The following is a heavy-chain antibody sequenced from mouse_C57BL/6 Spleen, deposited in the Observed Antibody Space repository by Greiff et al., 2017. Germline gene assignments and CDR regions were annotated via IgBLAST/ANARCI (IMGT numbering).Heavy chain of an antibody. J-gene: IGHJ2*01. CDR3: ARKAGYYDSIQYYFDY. V-gene: IGHV3-6*01. CDR2: ISYDGSN. D-gene: IGHD1-1*01. CDR1: GYSITSGYY. Sequence: EVQLQESGPGLVKPSQSLSLTCSVTGYSITSGYYWNWIRQFPGNKLEWMGYISYDGSNNYNPSLKNRISITRDTSTNQFFLKLNSLTTEDTATYYCARKAGYYDSIQYYFDYWGQGTTLTVSS.